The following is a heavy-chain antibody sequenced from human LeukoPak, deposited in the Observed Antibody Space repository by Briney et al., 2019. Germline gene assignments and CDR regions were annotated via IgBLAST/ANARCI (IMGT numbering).Heavy chain of an antibody. D-gene: IGHD2-21*02. Sequence: GGSLRLSCSASHFSFRTYGMHWVRQAPGQGLEWVAFIRYDGTSTYYADSVKGRFTISRDNSKNTLYLQLNSLTTEDTAVYYCAKTVGDCRPVEPWGQGALVIVSS. CDR2: IRYDGTST. J-gene: IGHJ5*02. V-gene: IGHV3-30*02. CDR1: HFSFRTYG. CDR3: AKTVGDCRPVEP.